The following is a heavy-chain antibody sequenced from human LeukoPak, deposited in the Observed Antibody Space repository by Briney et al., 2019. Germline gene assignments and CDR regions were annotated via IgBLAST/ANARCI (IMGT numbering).Heavy chain of an antibody. J-gene: IGHJ6*02. D-gene: IGHD6-19*01. CDR3: ARQIVAGTEYYYYYGMDV. CDR2: IYYSGST. CDR1: GGSISSSSHY. V-gene: IGHV4-39*01. Sequence: SETLSLTCTVSGGSISSSSHYWGWIRQPPGKGLEWIGSIYYSGSTYYNPSLKSRVTISVDTSKNQFSLKLSSVTAADTAVYYCARQIVAGTEYYYYYGMDVWGQGTTVTVSS.